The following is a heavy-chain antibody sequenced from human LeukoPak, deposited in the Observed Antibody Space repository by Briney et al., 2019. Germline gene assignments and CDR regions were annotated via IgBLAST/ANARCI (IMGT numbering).Heavy chain of an antibody. CDR2: IYYSGST. D-gene: IGHD4-17*01. J-gene: IGHJ4*02. Sequence: SETLSLTCTVSGGSISSYYWSWIRQPPGKGLEWIGYIYYSGSTDYNPSLKSRVTISVDTSKNQFSLKLSSVTAADTAVYYCARGLRLPLDYWGQGTLVTVSS. CDR3: ARGLRLPLDY. CDR1: GGSISSYY. V-gene: IGHV4-59*01.